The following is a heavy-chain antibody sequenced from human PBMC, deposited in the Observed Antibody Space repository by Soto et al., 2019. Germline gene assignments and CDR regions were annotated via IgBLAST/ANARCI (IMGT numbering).Heavy chain of an antibody. V-gene: IGHV4-61*01. Sequence: XATLSLTCTVSGGSVSSGSYYWSWIRQPPGKGLEWIGYIYYSGSTNYNPSLKSRVTISVDTSKNQFSLKLSSVTAADTAVYYCARDVVVAAPPPSGAAILFDPWGQGTLVTVSS. J-gene: IGHJ5*02. CDR2: IYYSGST. D-gene: IGHD2-15*01. CDR3: ARDVVVAAPPPSGAAILFDP. CDR1: GGSVSSGSYY.